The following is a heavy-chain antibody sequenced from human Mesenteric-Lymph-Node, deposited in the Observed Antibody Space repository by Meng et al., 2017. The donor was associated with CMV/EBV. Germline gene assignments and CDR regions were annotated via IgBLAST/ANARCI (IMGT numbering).Heavy chain of an antibody. CDR2: IFPPDSDT. D-gene: IGHD3-3*01. V-gene: IGHV5-51*01. Sequence: GESLKISCRASGFSFSNYWIGWVRQMPGKGLEWIGIIFPPDSDTTYSPSFRGQVTFSVDMSIDTAYLQWSSLKASDTAIYYCARQNNFYDYWGQGTLVTVSS. CDR1: GFSFSNYW. CDR3: ARQNNFYDY. J-gene: IGHJ4*02.